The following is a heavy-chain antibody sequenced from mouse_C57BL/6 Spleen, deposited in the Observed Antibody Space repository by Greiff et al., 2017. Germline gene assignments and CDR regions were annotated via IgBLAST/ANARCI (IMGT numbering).Heavy chain of an antibody. CDR2: IYPGDGDT. J-gene: IGHJ2*01. D-gene: IGHD2-2*01. V-gene: IGHV1-82*01. CDR3: TRGGYDYFDY. CDR1: GYAFSSSW. Sequence: VQLVESGPELVKPGASVKISCKASGYAFSSSWMNWVKQRPGKGLEWIGRIYPGDGDTNYNGKFKGKATLTADKSSSTAYMQLSSLTSEDSAVYFCTRGGYDYFDYWGQGTTLTVSS.